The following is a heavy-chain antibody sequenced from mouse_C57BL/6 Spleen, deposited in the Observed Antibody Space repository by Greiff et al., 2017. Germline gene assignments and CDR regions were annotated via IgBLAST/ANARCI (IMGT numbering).Heavy chain of an antibody. Sequence: EVKLVESGGDLVKPGGSLKLSCAASGFTFSSYGMSWVRQTPDKRLEWVATISSGGSYTYYPDSVKGRFTISRDNAKNTLYRQMSSLKSEDTAMYYCARHIYYYGSSYFYAMDYWGQGTSVTVSS. J-gene: IGHJ4*01. CDR1: GFTFSSYG. CDR2: ISSGGSYT. D-gene: IGHD1-1*01. CDR3: ARHIYYYGSSYFYAMDY. V-gene: IGHV5-6*01.